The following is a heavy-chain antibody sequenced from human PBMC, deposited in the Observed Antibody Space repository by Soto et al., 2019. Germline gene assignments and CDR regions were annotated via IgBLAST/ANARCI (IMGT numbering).Heavy chain of an antibody. Sequence: QVQLQESGPALVKPSGTLSLACTVSGASTSSENWWSWVRQAPGKGLEWIGEIYHSGATHYSPSLKSRVTISLDKSKNQFFLKLDSVTAADSAVYYCARDAGASCYYGMDVWGQGTKVTVS. CDR1: GASTSSENW. J-gene: IGHJ6*02. CDR3: ARDAGASCYYGMDV. CDR2: IYHSGAT. D-gene: IGHD2-8*02. V-gene: IGHV4-4*02.